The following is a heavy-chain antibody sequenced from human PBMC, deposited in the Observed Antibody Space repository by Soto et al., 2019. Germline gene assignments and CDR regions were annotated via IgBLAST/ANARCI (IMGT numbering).Heavy chain of an antibody. Sequence: EQLVESGGTLVQPGGSLRLSCVTSAFNFRNHWMHWVRQAPGLGLEGVSRISTDGSFTTYADSVKGRFTISRDNAKNTLYLQMNSLRVEDMALYYCARPRSKSSSGFDLWRQGTMVTVSS. V-gene: IGHV3-74*03. D-gene: IGHD2-2*01. J-gene: IGHJ3*01. CDR1: AFNFRNHW. CDR2: ISTDGSFT. CDR3: ARPRSKSSSGFDL.